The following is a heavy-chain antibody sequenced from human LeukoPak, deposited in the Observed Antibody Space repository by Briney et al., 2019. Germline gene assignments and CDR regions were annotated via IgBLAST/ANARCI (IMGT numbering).Heavy chain of an antibody. CDR1: GYSISSGYY. J-gene: IGHJ4*02. Sequence: SETLSLTCTVSGYSISSGYYWGWIRQPPGKGLEWIGSIYHSGSTNYNPSLKSRVTMSVDTSKNQFSLKLSSVTAADTAVYYCARDTYYYDSSGYSLFDYWGQGTLVTVSS. D-gene: IGHD3-22*01. V-gene: IGHV4-38-2*02. CDR2: IYHSGST. CDR3: ARDTYYYDSSGYSLFDY.